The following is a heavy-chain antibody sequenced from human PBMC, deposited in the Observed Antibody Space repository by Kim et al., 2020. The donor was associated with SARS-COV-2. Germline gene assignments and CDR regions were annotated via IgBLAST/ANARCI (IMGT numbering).Heavy chain of an antibody. J-gene: IGHJ5*02. CDR2: INHGVST. Sequence: SETLSLTCAVYGGSFSGYYWTWIRQPPGKGLEWIGEINHGVSTNYNPSLKSRVTISVDTSKNQFSLKLSSVTAADTAVYYCARGPQYCSGGNCYGWFDP. D-gene: IGHD2-15*01. CDR1: GGSFSGYY. CDR3: ARGPQYCSGGNCYGWFDP. V-gene: IGHV4-34*01.